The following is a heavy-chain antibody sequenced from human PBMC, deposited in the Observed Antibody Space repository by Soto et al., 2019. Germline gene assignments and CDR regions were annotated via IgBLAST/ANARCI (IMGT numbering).Heavy chain of an antibody. CDR2: SYYSGTS. V-gene: IGHV4-39*01. J-gene: IGHJ5*02. Sequence: SENLSLTCTVSGGSIRVQSYYWTWVRHTPGKGLEWVGSSYYSGTSYFNPALKGRVTISVDTSTNQFSLRLTSVTAADTAVYYCTRRYNWNDYYFDPWGQGTLVTVSS. CDR3: TRRYNWNDYYFDP. CDR1: GGSIRVQSYY. D-gene: IGHD1-20*01.